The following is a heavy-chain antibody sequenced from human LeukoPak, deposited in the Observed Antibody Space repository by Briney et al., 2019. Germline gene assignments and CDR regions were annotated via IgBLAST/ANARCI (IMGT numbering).Heavy chain of an antibody. D-gene: IGHD5-18*01. CDR1: GFTFSSYA. V-gene: IGHV3-30-3*01. Sequence: PGGSLRLSCAASGFTFSSYAMHWVRQAPGKGLEWVAAISCDGSNKYYADSVKGRFTISRDNSKNTLYLQMNSLRAEDTAVYYCARDWTRRIQLWLDYWGQGTLVTVSS. J-gene: IGHJ4*02. CDR3: ARDWTRRIQLWLDY. CDR2: ISCDGSNK.